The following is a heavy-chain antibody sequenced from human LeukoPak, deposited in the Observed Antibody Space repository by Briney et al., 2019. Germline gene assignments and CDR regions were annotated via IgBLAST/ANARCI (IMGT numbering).Heavy chain of an antibody. CDR3: ACSWYLRGGYFDY. CDR2: IIGSGRST. J-gene: IGHJ4*02. Sequence: PGASLRLSCSASGFTFSSNAMSWVRQAPGKGLEWVSSIIGSGRSTYYADSVKCRFTNSSDNSKTPLYLKMNSLRAQDTAVYYCACSWYLRGGYFDYWGQGTLFPLSS. CDR1: GFTFSSNA. D-gene: IGHD6-13*01. V-gene: IGHV3-23*01.